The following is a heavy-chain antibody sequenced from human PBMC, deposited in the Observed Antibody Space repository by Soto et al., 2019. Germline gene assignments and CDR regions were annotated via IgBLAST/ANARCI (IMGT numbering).Heavy chain of an antibody. V-gene: IGHV4-59*08. D-gene: IGHD3-22*01. CDR1: AGSISSYY. Sequence: QVQLQESGPGLVKPSETMSLTCTVTAGSISSYYWSWIRQPPGKGLEWIGYIYYSGSTTYNPSLKSRVTISEDTSKNQFSLKLSSVTAAHTAVYCCTRRWGVVVDIWGQGTMVTVSS. J-gene: IGHJ3*02. CDR3: TRRWGVVVDI. CDR2: IYYSGST.